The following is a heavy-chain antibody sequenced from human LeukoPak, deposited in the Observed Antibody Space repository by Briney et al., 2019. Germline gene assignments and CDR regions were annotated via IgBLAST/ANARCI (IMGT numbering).Heavy chain of an antibody. V-gene: IGHV1-69*04. J-gene: IGHJ4*02. CDR3: ARGPPSVAFDY. CDR1: GGTFSSYA. D-gene: IGHD2-21*01. Sequence: GASVKVSCKASGGTFSSYAISWVRQAPGQGLEWMGRIIPIFGIANYAQEFQGRVTITADKSTSTAYMELSSLRSEDTAVYYCARGPPSVAFDYWGQGTLVTVSS. CDR2: IIPIFGIA.